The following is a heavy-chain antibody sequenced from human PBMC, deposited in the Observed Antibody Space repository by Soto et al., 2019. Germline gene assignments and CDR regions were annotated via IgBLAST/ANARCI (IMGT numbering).Heavy chain of an antibody. CDR2: IYTRGSP. D-gene: IGHD3-16*01. V-gene: IGHV4-4*07. CDR1: GGPITSSF. J-gene: IGHJ4*02. CDR3: ANSPIMGVEVAGHFDN. Sequence: KPSETLSLTCSVSGGPITSSFWSWIRQPVGKGLEWIGRIYTRGSPNYNPSLKSRVTMSVDTSTNQFSLKLRSVTPADTAVYYCANSPIMGVEVAGHFDNWGQGILVTVSS.